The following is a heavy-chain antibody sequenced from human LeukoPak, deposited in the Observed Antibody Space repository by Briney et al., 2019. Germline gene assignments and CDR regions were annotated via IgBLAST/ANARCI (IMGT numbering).Heavy chain of an antibody. CDR2: ISSSGSTI. V-gene: IGHV3-48*03. J-gene: IGHJ4*02. CDR3: ARGDTITGSCFDY. D-gene: IGHD5-12*01. Sequence: GGSLRLSCAASGFTFSSYEMNWVRQAPGKGLEWVSNISSSGSTIYYADSVKGRFTISRDNAKNSLYLQMNSLRAEDTAVYYCARGDTITGSCFDYWGQGTLVTVSS. CDR1: GFTFSSYE.